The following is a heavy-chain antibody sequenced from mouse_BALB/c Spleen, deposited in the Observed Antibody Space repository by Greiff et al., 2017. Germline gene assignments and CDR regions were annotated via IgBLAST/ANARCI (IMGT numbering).Heavy chain of an antibody. J-gene: IGHJ2*01. Sequence: DVMLVESGGGLVKPGGSLKLSCAASGFTFSSYAMSWVRQTPEKRLEWVASISSGGSTYYPDSVKGRFTISRDNARNILYLQMSSLRSEDTAMYYCARGEVLAGNYVSHFDYWGQGTTLTVSS. V-gene: IGHV5-6-5*01. CDR1: GFTFSSYA. CDR3: ARGEVLAGNYVSHFDY. CDR2: ISSGGST. D-gene: IGHD2-1*01.